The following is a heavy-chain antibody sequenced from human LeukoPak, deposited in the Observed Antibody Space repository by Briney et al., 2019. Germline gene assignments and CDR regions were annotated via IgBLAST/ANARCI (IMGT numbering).Heavy chain of an antibody. J-gene: IGHJ4*02. Sequence: SETLSLTCTVSGYSISSGYYWGWIRQPPGKGLEWIGSIYRSGSTYYNPSLKSRVTISVDTSKNQFSLKLSSVTAADTAVYYCARDGRRPPYGSVSYWVDWGQGTLVTVSS. D-gene: IGHD3-10*01. CDR3: ARDGRRPPYGSVSYWVD. CDR1: GYSISSGYY. V-gene: IGHV4-38-2*02. CDR2: IYRSGST.